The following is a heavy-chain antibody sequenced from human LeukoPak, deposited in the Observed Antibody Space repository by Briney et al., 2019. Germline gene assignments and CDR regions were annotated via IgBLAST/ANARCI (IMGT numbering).Heavy chain of an antibody. Sequence: PSETLSLTCTVSGGSVSSGSYYWSWIRQPPGKGLEWIGYIYYSGSTNYNPSLKSRVTISVDTSKNQFSLKLSSVTAADTAVYYCARDRDSSSWPYYYYGMDVWGQGTTVTVS. V-gene: IGHV4-61*01. CDR2: IYYSGST. CDR1: GGSVSSGSYY. D-gene: IGHD6-13*01. J-gene: IGHJ6*02. CDR3: ARDRDSSSWPYYYYGMDV.